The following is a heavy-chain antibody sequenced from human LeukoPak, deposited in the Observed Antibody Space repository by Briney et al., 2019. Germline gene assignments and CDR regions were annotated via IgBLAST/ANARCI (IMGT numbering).Heavy chain of an antibody. Sequence: SETLSLTCAVYGGSFSGYYWSWIRQPPGKGLEWIGEIDHSGSTNYNPSLKSRVTISVDTSKNQFSLKLSSVTAADTAVYYCASGGGMATITLGYYFDYWGQGTLVTVSS. CDR1: GGSFSGYY. CDR3: ASGGGMATITLGYYFDY. J-gene: IGHJ4*02. V-gene: IGHV4-34*01. CDR2: IDHSGST. D-gene: IGHD5-24*01.